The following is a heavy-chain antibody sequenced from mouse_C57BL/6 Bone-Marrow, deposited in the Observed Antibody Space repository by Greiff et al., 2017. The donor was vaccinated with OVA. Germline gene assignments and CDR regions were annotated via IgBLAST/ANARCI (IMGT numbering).Heavy chain of an antibody. J-gene: IGHJ2*01. CDR3: TRPNYDYDGYYFDY. D-gene: IGHD2-4*01. Sequence: EVQLQQSGTVLARPGASVKMSCKPSGYTFTSYWMHWVKQRPGQGLEWIGAIYPGNSDTSYNQKFKGKAKLTAVTSASTAYMELSSLTNEDSAVYYCTRPNYDYDGYYFDYWGQGTTLTVSS. CDR1: GYTFTSYW. CDR2: IYPGNSDT. V-gene: IGHV1-5*01.